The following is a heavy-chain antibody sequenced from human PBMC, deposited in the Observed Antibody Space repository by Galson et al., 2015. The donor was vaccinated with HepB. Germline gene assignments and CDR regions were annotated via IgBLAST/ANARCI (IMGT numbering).Heavy chain of an antibody. D-gene: IGHD6-13*01. CDR3: AREGMAAVTNPVYY. CDR1: GGTFSTYI. Sequence: SVKVSCKASGGTFSTYIINWVRQAPGQGLEWMGGITPIFGTPKYAQKFQGRVTITADESTSTAYLELSSLRSEDTAVYYCAREGMAAVTNPVYYWGQGTLVTVSS. CDR2: ITPIFGTP. J-gene: IGHJ4*02. V-gene: IGHV1-69*13.